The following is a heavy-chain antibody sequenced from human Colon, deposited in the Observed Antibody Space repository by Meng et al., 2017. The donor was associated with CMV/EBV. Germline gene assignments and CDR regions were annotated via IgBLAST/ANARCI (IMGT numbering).Heavy chain of an antibody. CDR1: GFTFSCYY. CDR2: TNPGGDST. V-gene: IGHV1-46*04. CDR3: LRDNSLDDNSWWFDP. D-gene: IGHD5/OR15-5a*01. Sequence: GFTFSCYYLHTVRQAPGQGPERTGLTNPGGDSTRSAQHLQSRLTLTRDTSKSTLYMELSSLRSEDTAVYYCLRDNSLDDNSWWFDPWGQGTLVTVSS. J-gene: IGHJ5*02.